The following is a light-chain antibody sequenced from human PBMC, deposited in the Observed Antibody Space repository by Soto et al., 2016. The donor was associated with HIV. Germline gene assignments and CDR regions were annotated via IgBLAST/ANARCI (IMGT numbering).Light chain of an antibody. CDR2: DDS. CDR3: QVWDSSSDHPV. J-gene: IGLJ2*01. V-gene: IGLV3-21*03. Sequence: SYELTQPPSVSVAPGKTARITCGGNNTGSKSVHWYQQKPGQAPVVVVYDDSHRPSGIPERFSGSNSGNTATLTISRVEAGDEADYYCQVWDSSSDHPVFGGGTKLTVL. CDR1: NTGSKS.